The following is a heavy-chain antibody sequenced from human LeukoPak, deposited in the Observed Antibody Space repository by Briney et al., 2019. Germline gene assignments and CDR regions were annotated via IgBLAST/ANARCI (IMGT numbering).Heavy chain of an antibody. J-gene: IGHJ6*02. CDR2: IYTSGST. CDR3: ARDNYGDHPYYYYYGMDV. D-gene: IGHD4-17*01. CDR1: GGSISSYY. V-gene: IGHV4-4*07. Sequence: ETLSLTCTVSGGSISSYYWSWIRQPAGKGLEWIGRIYTSGSTNYNPSLTSRGTMSVDTSKNQFSLKLSSVTAADTAVYYCARDNYGDHPYYYYYGMDVWGQGTTVTVSS.